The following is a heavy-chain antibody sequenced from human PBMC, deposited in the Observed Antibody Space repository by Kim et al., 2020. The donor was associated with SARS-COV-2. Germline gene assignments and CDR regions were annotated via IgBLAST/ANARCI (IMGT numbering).Heavy chain of an antibody. CDR1: GFSFATSW. CDR3: SREFAD. CDR2: INPDGTAT. V-gene: IGHV3-74*01. Sequence: GGSLRLSCAASGFSFATSWMHWLRQGPGKGLVWVSQINPDGTATYYADSMKGRFTISRDNAKNMLYLQMNSLTAEDSAVYYCSREFADWGQGTQVTVSS. J-gene: IGHJ4*02.